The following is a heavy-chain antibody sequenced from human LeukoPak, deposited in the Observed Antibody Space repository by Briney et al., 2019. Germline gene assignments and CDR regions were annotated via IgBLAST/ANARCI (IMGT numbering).Heavy chain of an antibody. CDR1: GFTFSSYV. CDR3: AKHYGDYGFDY. CDR2: ISYDGSNK. J-gene: IGHJ4*02. Sequence: GGSLRLSCAASGFTFSSYVMHWVRQAPGKGLEWVAVISYDGSNKYYADSVKGRFTISRDNSKNTLYLQMNSLRAEDTAVYYCAKHYGDYGFDYWGQGTLVTVSS. V-gene: IGHV3-30*18. D-gene: IGHD4-17*01.